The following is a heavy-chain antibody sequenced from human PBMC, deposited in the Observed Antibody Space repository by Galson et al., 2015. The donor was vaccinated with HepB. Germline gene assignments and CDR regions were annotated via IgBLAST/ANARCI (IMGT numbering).Heavy chain of an antibody. CDR3: ARDYYDSSGYYYGGHFDY. CDR2: INTNTGNP. D-gene: IGHD3-22*01. V-gene: IGHV7-4-1*02. CDR1: GYTFTSYA. J-gene: IGHJ4*02. Sequence: SVKVSCKASGYTFTSYAMNWVRQAPGQGLEWMGWINTNTGNPTYAQGFTGRFVFSLDTSVSTAYLQISSLKAEDTAVYYCARDYYDSSGYYYGGHFDYWGQGTLVTVSS.